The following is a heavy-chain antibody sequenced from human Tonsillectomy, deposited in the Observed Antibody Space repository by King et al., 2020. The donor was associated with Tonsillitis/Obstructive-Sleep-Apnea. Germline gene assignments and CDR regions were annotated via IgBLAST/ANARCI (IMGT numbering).Heavy chain of an antibody. CDR1: GFTFSSHA. Sequence: VQLVESGGGLVQPGGSLRLSCAASGFTFSSHAMHWVRQAPGKGLEYVSAISYNGRSTYYANSVKGRFTISRDNSRNTLYLQMGSLRAEDMAVYYCARETTEEDGCNDYWGQGTRVTVSS. D-gene: IGHD5-24*01. CDR3: ARETTEEDGCNDY. J-gene: IGHJ4*02. CDR2: ISYNGRST. V-gene: IGHV3-64*01.